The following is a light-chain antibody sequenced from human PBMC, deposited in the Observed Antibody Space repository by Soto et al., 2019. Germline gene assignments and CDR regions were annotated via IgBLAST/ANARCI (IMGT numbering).Light chain of an antibody. CDR1: SSNIGSTYD. J-gene: IGLJ1*01. CDR3: QSYDDSLSVHYV. V-gene: IGLV1-40*01. CDR2: GNT. Sequence: QCVLPQPPSVSGAPGQRVTISCPGSSSNIGSTYDVQWYQQLPGTAPKLLIHGNTDRPSGVPDRFSGSKSGTSASLAITGLQADDEADYYCQSYDDSLSVHYVFGTGTKVTVL.